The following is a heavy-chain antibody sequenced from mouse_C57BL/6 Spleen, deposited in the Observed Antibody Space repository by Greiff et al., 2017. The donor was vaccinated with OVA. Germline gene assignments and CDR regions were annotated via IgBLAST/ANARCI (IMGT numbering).Heavy chain of an antibody. CDR1: GYAFSSSW. V-gene: IGHV1-82*01. J-gene: IGHJ2*01. CDR3: ALLLRYYFDY. CDR2: IYPGDGDT. Sequence: QVQLKESGPELVKPGASVKISCKASGYAFSSSWMNWVKQRPGKGLEWIGRIYPGDGDTNYNGKFKGKATLTADKSSSTAYMQLSSLTSEDSAVYFCALLLRYYFDYWGQGTTLTVSS. D-gene: IGHD1-1*01.